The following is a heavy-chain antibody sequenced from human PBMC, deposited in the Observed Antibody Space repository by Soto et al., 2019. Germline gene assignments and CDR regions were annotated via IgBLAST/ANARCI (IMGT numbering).Heavy chain of an antibody. Sequence: VGSLILSWAAAGVTFSSYGMHWVRQAPGKGLEWVAVISYDGSNKYYADSVKGRFTISRDNSKNTLYLQMNSLRAEDTAVYYCAKEGYGGLYGMDVWGQGTTVTVSS. D-gene: IGHD4-17*01. J-gene: IGHJ6*02. CDR1: GVTFSSYG. CDR3: AKEGYGGLYGMDV. V-gene: IGHV3-30*18. CDR2: ISYDGSNK.